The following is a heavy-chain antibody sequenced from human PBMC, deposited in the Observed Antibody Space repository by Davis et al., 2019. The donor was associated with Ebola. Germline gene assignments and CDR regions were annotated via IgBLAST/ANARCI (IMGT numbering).Heavy chain of an antibody. CDR1: GGSFSGYY. V-gene: IGHV4-34*01. CDR2: INHSGST. CDR3: ARGTTVIYYYYYGMDV. J-gene: IGHJ6*02. D-gene: IGHD4-17*01. Sequence: ETLSLTCAVYGGSFSGYYWSWIRQPPGKGLEWIGEINHSGSTNYNPSLKSRVTISVDTSKNQFSLKLSSVTAADTAVYYCARGTTVIYYYYYGMDVWGQGTTVTVSS.